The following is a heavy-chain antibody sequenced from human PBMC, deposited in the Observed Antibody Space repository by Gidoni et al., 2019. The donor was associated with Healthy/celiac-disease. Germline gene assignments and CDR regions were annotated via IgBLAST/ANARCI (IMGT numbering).Heavy chain of an antibody. D-gene: IGHD5-18*01. CDR3: ARALPLRGYSYGLRNYYYGMDV. J-gene: IGHJ6*02. CDR1: GGSFSGYY. V-gene: IGHV4-34*01. Sequence: QVQLQQWGAGLLKPSETLSLTCAVYGGSFSGYYWSWIRQPPGKGLEWIGEINHSGSTNYNPSLKSRVTISVDTSKNQFSLKLSSVTAADTAVYYCARALPLRGYSYGLRNYYYGMDVWGQGTTVTVSS. CDR2: INHSGST.